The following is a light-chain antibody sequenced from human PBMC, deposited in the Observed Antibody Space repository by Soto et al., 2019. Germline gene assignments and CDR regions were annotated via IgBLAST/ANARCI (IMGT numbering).Light chain of an antibody. J-gene: IGLJ1*01. CDR3: AAWDDSAYV. Sequence: QSVLTQPPSASGTPGQRVTISCSGSSSNIGSNYVYWYQQLPGTAPKLLIYRNNQRPSGVPDRFSGSKSGTSASLAISGLRSEDEADYYCAAWDDSAYVFGTRTKVTVL. V-gene: IGLV1-47*01. CDR1: SSNIGSNY. CDR2: RNN.